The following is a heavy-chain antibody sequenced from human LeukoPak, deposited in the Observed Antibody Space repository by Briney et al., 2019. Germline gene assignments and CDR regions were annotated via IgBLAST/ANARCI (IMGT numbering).Heavy chain of an antibody. CDR2: INPNSGGT. CDR1: GYTFTGYY. Sequence: ASVKVSCKASGYTFTGYYMHWVRQAPGQGLEWMGWINPNSGGTNYAQKFQGRVTMTRDTSISTAYMELSRLRSDDTAVYYCARDKDYDILTGHYPNFDYWGQGTLVTVSS. J-gene: IGHJ4*02. CDR3: ARDKDYDILTGHYPNFDY. D-gene: IGHD3-9*01. V-gene: IGHV1-2*02.